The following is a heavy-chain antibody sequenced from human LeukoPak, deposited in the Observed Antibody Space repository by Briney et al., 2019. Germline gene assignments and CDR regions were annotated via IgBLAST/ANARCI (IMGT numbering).Heavy chain of an antibody. Sequence: GGSLRLSCAASGFTFSSYAMSWVRQAPGKGLEWVSAISGSGGSTYYADSVKGRFTISRDNSKDTLYLQMNSLRAEDTAVYYCAKAGAVVVVAAKYFDYWGQGTLVTVSA. V-gene: IGHV3-23*01. D-gene: IGHD2-15*01. CDR1: GFTFSSYA. CDR2: ISGSGGST. CDR3: AKAGAVVVVAAKYFDY. J-gene: IGHJ4*02.